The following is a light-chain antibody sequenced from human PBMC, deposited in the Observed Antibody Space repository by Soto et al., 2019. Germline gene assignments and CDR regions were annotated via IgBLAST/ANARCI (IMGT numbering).Light chain of an antibody. CDR1: DNDVGGYNF. J-gene: IGLJ1*01. CDR2: DVS. CDR3: CSFAGSLNFV. V-gene: IGLV2-11*01. Sequence: QSALTQPRSVSGSPGQSVTISCSGTDNDVGGYNFVSWYQQHPGKAPKLMVFDVSKRPSGVPGRFSSSKSGNTASLTISGLQAEDEADYYCCSFAGSLNFVFGTGTKLTVL.